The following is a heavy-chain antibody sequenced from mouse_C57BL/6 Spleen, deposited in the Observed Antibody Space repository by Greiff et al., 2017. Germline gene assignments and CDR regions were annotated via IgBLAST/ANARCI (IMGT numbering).Heavy chain of an antibody. CDR2: IYPGDGDT. D-gene: IGHD2-12*01. CDR1: GYAFSSSW. J-gene: IGHJ2*01. CDR3: GRHSRLDY. Sequence: QVQLQQSGPELVKPGASVKISCKASGYAFSSSWMNWVKQRPGKGLEWIGRIYPGDGDTNYNGKFKGKATLTADKSSSTAYMQLSSLTSEDSAVYYCGRHSRLDYWGQGTTLTVSS. V-gene: IGHV1-82*01.